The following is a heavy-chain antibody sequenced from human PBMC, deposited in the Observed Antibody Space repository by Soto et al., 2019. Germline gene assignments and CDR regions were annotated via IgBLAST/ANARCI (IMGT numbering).Heavy chain of an antibody. Sequence: PGGSLRLSCAASGFTFSSYAMHWVRQAPGKGLEWVAVISYDGSNKYYADSVKGRFTISRDNSKNTLYLQMNSLRAEDTAVYYCAREGGGYTMIVVVHFDYWGQGTQVTVSS. CDR2: ISYDGSNK. V-gene: IGHV3-30-3*01. D-gene: IGHD3-22*01. J-gene: IGHJ4*02. CDR3: AREGGGYTMIVVVHFDY. CDR1: GFTFSSYA.